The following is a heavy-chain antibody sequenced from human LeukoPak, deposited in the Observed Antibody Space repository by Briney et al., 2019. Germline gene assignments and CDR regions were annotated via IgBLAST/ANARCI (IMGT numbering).Heavy chain of an antibody. CDR1: GGSISSSSYY. D-gene: IGHD3-10*01. CDR2: IYYSGSSS. Sequence: SETLSLTCTVSGGSISSSSYYWGWIRQPPGKGLERIGSIYYSGSSSYYNPSLKSRVTISVDTSKNQFSLKLSSVTAADTAVYYCARRAREFGWVFDYWGQGTLVTVSS. V-gene: IGHV4-39*01. CDR3: ARRAREFGWVFDY. J-gene: IGHJ4*02.